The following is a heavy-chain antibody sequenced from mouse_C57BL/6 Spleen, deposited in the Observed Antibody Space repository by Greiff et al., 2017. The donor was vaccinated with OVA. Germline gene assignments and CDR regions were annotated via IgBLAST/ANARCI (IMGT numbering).Heavy chain of an antibody. J-gene: IGHJ1*03. Sequence: EVKLVESGEGLVKPGGSLKLSCAASGFTFSSYAMSWVRQTPEKRLEWVAYISSGGDYIYYADTVKGRFTISRDNARNTLYLQMSSLKSEDTAMYYCTRDQSSGRSYWYFCVWGTGTTVSVSS. CDR1: GFTFSSYA. V-gene: IGHV5-9-1*02. CDR3: TRDQSSGRSYWYFCV. D-gene: IGHD3-2*02. CDR2: ISSGGDYI.